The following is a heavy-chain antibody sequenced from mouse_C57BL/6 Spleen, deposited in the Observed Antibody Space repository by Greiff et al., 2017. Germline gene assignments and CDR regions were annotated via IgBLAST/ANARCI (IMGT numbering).Heavy chain of an antibody. CDR3: ARGNSNFDY. D-gene: IGHD2-5*01. V-gene: IGHV1-61*01. J-gene: IGHJ2*01. Sequence: QVQLKQPGAELVRPGSSVKLSCKASGYTFTSYWMDWVKQRPGQGLEWIGNIYPSDSETHYNQKFKDKATLTVDKSSSTAYMQLSSLTSEDSAVYYCARGNSNFDYWGQGTTLTVSS. CDR2: IYPSDSET. CDR1: GYTFTSYW.